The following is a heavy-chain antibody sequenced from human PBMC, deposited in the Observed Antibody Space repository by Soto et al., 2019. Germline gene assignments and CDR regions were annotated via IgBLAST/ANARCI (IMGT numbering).Heavy chain of an antibody. CDR1: GYSFTDYH. V-gene: IGHV1-2*04. CDR2: INPKSGGT. CDR3: ARGDSKDCSNGVCSFFYNHDMDV. D-gene: IGHD2-8*01. Sequence: ASVKVSCKASGYSFTDYHIHWVRQDPGQGLEWLGRINPKSGGTSTAQKFQGWVTMTTDTSISTASMELTRLTSDDTAIYYCARGDSKDCSNGVCSFFYNHDMDVWG. J-gene: IGHJ6*02.